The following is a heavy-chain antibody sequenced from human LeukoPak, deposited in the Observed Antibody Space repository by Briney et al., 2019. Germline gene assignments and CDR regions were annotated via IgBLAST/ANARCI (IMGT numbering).Heavy chain of an antibody. J-gene: IGHJ4*02. CDR3: ARGSYYYDSSGLDY. CDR2: IIPIFGTA. V-gene: IGHV1-69*05. Sequence: VASVKVSCKASGYTFSSYDINWVRQAPGQGLEWMGRIIPIFGTANYAQKFQGRVTITTDESTSTAYMELSSLRSEDTAVYYCARGSYYYDSSGLDYWGQGTLVTVSS. D-gene: IGHD3-22*01. CDR1: GYTFSSYD.